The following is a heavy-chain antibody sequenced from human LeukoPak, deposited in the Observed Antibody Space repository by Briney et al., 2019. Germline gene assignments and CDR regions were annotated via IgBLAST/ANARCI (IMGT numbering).Heavy chain of an antibody. CDR3: AKGDSSDYYFDY. CDR2: ISGSGGST. V-gene: IGHV3-23*01. Sequence: GGSLRLSCAASGFTFSSRWMHWVRQAPGKGLEWVSAISGSGGSTYYADSVKGRFTISRDNSKNTLYLQMNSLRAEDTAVYYCAKGDSSDYYFDYWGQGTLVTVSS. J-gene: IGHJ4*02. CDR1: GFTFSSRW. D-gene: IGHD3-22*01.